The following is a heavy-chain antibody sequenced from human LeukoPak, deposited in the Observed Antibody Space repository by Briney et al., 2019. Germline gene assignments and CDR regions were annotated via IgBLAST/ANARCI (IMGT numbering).Heavy chain of an antibody. CDR2: IKQDGSGK. Sequence: GRSLKLSCAASGFTFSSYGMHWVRQAPGKGLEWVANIKQDGSGKRFVDSVKGRFTISRDNAKNSLYLQMNSLRAEDTAVYYCARGAYYYEDWGQGTLVTVSS. J-gene: IGHJ4*02. D-gene: IGHD3-22*01. V-gene: IGHV3-7*01. CDR1: GFTFSSYG. CDR3: ARGAYYYED.